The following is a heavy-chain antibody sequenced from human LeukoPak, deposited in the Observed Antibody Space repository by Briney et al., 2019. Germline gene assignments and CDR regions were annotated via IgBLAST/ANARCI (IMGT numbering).Heavy chain of an antibody. D-gene: IGHD5-18*01. Sequence: ASVKVSCKASGYTFTSYYMHWVRQAPGQGLEWMGIINPSGGSTSYAQKFQGRVTMTRDTSTSTVYMELSSLRSEDTAVYYCATPPLNSYGYFLFHYWGQGTLATVSS. CDR1: GYTFTSYY. V-gene: IGHV1-46*01. CDR3: ATPPLNSYGYFLFHY. J-gene: IGHJ4*02. CDR2: INPSGGST.